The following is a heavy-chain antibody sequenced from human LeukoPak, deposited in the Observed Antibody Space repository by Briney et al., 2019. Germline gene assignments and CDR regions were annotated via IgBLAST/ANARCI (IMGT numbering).Heavy chain of an antibody. CDR3: ARGDYDFWSGYYSY. D-gene: IGHD3-3*01. V-gene: IGHV3-21*01. Sequence: GGSLRLSCAASGFTFSSYCMNWVRQAPGKGLEWVSSISSSSSYIYYADSVKGRFTISRDNAKNSLYLQMNSLRAEDTAVYYCARGDYDFWSGYYSYWGQGTLVTVSS. J-gene: IGHJ4*02. CDR2: ISSSSSYI. CDR1: GFTFSSYC.